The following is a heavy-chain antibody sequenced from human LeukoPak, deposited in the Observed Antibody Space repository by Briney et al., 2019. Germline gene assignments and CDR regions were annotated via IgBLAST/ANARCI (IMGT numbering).Heavy chain of an antibody. D-gene: IGHD3-22*01. CDR3: ARGTYYYDSGGYSDAFDI. CDR2: IYHSGST. CDR1: GGSISSSDYS. Sequence: PSETLSLTCAVSGGSISSSDYSWSWIRQPPGKGLEWIGSIYHSGSTYYNPSLKSRVTISVDRSKNQFSLKLSSVTAADTAVYYCARGTYYYDSGGYSDAFDIWGQGTMVTVPS. V-gene: IGHV4-30-2*01. J-gene: IGHJ3*02.